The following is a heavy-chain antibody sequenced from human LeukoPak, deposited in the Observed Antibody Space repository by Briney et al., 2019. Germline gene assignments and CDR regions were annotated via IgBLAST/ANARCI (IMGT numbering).Heavy chain of an antibody. J-gene: IGHJ4*02. CDR1: GFTFSSYG. CDR3: AKDLAVAGTLIGY. Sequence: SGRSLRLSCAASGFTFSSYGMHWVRQAPGKGLEWVAVIWYDGSNKYYADSVEGRFTISRDNSKDTLYLQMNSLRAEDTAVYYCAKDLAVAGTLIGYWGQGTLVNVSS. D-gene: IGHD6-19*01. CDR2: IWYDGSNK. V-gene: IGHV3-33*06.